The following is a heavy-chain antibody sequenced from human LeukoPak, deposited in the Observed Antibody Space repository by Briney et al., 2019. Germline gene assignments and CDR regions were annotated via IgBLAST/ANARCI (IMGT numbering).Heavy chain of an antibody. Sequence: ASVKVSCKASGYTFTGYYIHWVRQAPGQGLEWMGWINPNSGGTNYAQKFQGRVTMTRDTSISTAYMELSRLRSDDTAVYYCARARVGYCSGGSCYSGAGGWFDPWGQGTLVTVSS. D-gene: IGHD2-15*01. J-gene: IGHJ5*02. V-gene: IGHV1-2*02. CDR1: GYTFTGYY. CDR3: ARARVGYCSGGSCYSGAGGWFDP. CDR2: INPNSGGT.